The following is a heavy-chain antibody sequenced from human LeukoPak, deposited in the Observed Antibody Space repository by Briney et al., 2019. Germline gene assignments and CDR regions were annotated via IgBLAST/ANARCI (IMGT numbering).Heavy chain of an antibody. J-gene: IGHJ6*02. D-gene: IGHD2-21*02. CDR1: GFTFDDYG. Sequence: GGSLRLSCAASGFTFDDYGMSWVRQAPGKGLEWVSGINWNGGSTGYADSVKGRFTISRDNAKNSLYLQMNSLRAEDTALYHCARVGYCGGACYSEYYYGMDVWGQGTTVTVSS. CDR2: INWNGGST. CDR3: ARVGYCGGACYSEYYYGMDV. V-gene: IGHV3-20*01.